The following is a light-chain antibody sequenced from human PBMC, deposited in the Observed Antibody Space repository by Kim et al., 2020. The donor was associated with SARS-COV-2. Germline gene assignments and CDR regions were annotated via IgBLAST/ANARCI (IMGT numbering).Light chain of an antibody. CDR1: QDINNY. J-gene: IGKJ4*01. V-gene: IGKV1-33*01. CDR2: DAS. Sequence: DIQMTQSPSSLSASVGDRVTITCQASQDINNYLNWYQQKPGKAPKLLIYDASNLETGVPSRFSGSGSGTDFTFTISSLQPEDIATYYCQQYDHLPLTCGGGTKVEI. CDR3: QQYDHLPLT.